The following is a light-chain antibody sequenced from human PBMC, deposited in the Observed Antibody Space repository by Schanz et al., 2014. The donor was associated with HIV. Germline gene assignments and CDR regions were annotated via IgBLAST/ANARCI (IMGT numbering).Light chain of an antibody. V-gene: IGKV3-20*01. CDR3: QQYGSSPLT. J-gene: IGKJ4*01. CDR2: GAS. Sequence: EVVLTQSPATLSLSPGERATLSCRASQSVSSSYLAWYQQKPGQAPRLLIYGASSRATGIPDRFSGSGSGTEFTLTISSLQSEDFAVYYCQQYGSSPLTFGGGTKVEIK. CDR1: QSVSSSY.